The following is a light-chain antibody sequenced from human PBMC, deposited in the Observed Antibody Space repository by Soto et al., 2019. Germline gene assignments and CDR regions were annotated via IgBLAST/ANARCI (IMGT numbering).Light chain of an antibody. Sequence: QSVLTQPPSVSAAPGQRVTISCSGSSSNIGGNSVSWYQVVPRTAPKLLIYDNHKRHSGVPDRFSGSKSGTSATLGIADLPAGDEAHYYCGTWDSNLDTVVFGGGTKLTVL. J-gene: IGLJ2*01. CDR3: GTWDSNLDTVV. CDR2: DNH. V-gene: IGLV1-51*01. CDR1: SSNIGGNS.